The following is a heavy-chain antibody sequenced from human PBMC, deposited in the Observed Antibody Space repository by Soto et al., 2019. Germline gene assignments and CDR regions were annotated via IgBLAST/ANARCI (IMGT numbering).Heavy chain of an antibody. CDR3: ARLVGPTSSENWFDP. Sequence: QVKLEQSGGEVKKPGASGKFSGRASGSTFPGNGFPGLRKPPDQGLEWMGGVGGNNGHTNYAQKFKGRVTMTRDMSTATAYMELRNMRSDDTAVYYCARLVGPTSSENWFDPWGQGTLVTVSA. CDR2: VGGNNGHT. J-gene: IGHJ5*02. D-gene: IGHD1-26*01. V-gene: IGHV1-18*01. CDR1: GSTFPGNG.